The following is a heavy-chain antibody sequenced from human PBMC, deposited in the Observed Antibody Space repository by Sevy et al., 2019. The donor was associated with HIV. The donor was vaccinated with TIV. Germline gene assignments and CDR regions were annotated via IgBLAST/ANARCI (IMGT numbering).Heavy chain of an antibody. V-gene: IGHV3-43*01. Sequence: GGSLRLSCAASGFTFDDYTMHWVRQAPGKGLEWVSLISWDGGSTYYADSVKGRFTISRDNSKNSLYLQMNSLRTEDTALYYCAKATGYSSGWGIDYWGQRTLVTVSS. CDR2: ISWDGGST. J-gene: IGHJ4*02. D-gene: IGHD6-19*01. CDR3: AKATGYSSGWGIDY. CDR1: GFTFDDYT.